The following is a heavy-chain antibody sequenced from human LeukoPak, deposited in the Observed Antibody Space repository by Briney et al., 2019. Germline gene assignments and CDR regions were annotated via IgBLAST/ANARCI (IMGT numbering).Heavy chain of an antibody. Sequence: PSETLSLTCAVYGGSFSGYYWSWIRQPPGKGLEWIGSIYYSGSTYYNPSLKSRVTISVDTSKNQFSLKLSSVTAADTAVYYCAIDSSGIHGYWGQGTLVTVSS. CDR3: AIDSSGIHGY. CDR1: GGSFSGYY. D-gene: IGHD3-22*01. J-gene: IGHJ4*02. CDR2: IYYSGST. V-gene: IGHV4-34*01.